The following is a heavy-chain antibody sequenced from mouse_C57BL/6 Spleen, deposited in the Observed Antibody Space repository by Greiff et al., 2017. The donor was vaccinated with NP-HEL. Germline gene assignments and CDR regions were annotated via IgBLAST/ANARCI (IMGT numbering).Heavy chain of an antibody. CDR3: ARSGDGYCQFAY. Sequence: VQLQQPGAELVKPGASVKLSCKASGYTFTSYWMHWVKQRPGQGLEWIGMFHPNSGSTNYNEKFKSKATLTVDKSSSTAYMQLSSLTSEDSAVYYCARSGDGYCQFAYWGQGTLVTVSA. CDR1: GYTFTSYW. CDR2: FHPNSGST. V-gene: IGHV1-64*01. D-gene: IGHD2-3*01. J-gene: IGHJ3*01.